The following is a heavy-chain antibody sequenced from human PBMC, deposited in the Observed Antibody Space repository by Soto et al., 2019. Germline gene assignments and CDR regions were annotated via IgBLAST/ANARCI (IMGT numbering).Heavy chain of an antibody. V-gene: IGHV4-39*01. Sequence: XXTLSLTCTVSGGSITSSSYYWGWIRQPPGRGPXGIGTXHTRASTYTTXXLQSRAPXXVDKHKKDFTLQMTFVTAADTAVYYCADRGEDYWGQANRVTVSS. CDR2: XHTRAST. J-gene: IGHJ4*02. D-gene: IGHD3-10*01. CDR1: GGSITSSSYY. CDR3: ADRGEDY.